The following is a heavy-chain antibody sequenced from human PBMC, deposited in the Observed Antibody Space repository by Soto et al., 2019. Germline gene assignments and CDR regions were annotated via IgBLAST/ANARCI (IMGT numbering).Heavy chain of an antibody. J-gene: IGHJ3*02. D-gene: IGHD1-26*01. V-gene: IGHV3-30-3*01. CDR2: ISYDGSNK. Sequence: QVQLVESGGGVVQPGRSLRLSCAVSGFTFNNYAMHWVRQAPGKGLEWVAVISYDGSNKYYADSVKGRFTISRDNSKNTLYLQMNSLRAEDTAVYYCARGRDGSKGESFDIWGQGTIVTVSS. CDR1: GFTFNNYA. CDR3: ARGRDGSKGESFDI.